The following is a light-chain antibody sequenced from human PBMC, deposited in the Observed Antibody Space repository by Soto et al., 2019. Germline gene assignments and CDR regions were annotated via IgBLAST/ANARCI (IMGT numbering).Light chain of an antibody. J-gene: IGLJ3*02. Sequence: QSVLTQPPSVSGAPGQRVTISCTGSSSNIGAGFDVHWYQQLPGTAPKLLIYSNSNRPSGVPDRFSGSKSGTSASLAITGLQAEDGANYYCQSYDSSLSGPMFGGGTKVTVL. CDR3: QSYDSSLSGPM. CDR1: SSNIGAGFD. V-gene: IGLV1-40*01. CDR2: SNS.